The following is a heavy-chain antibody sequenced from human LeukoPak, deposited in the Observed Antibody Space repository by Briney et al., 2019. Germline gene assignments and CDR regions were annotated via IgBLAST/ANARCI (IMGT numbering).Heavy chain of an antibody. J-gene: IGHJ5*02. CDR2: IYSGGNT. CDR1: GFTVSSNS. D-gene: IGHD6-13*01. Sequence: GGSLRLSCTVSGFTVSSNSMSWVRQAPGKGLEWVSFIYSGGNTLYSDSVKGRFTISRDNSKNTLYLQMNSLRAEDTAVYYCARDLGYSSSWTRWFDPWGQGTLVTVSS. V-gene: IGHV3-53*01. CDR3: ARDLGYSSSWTRWFDP.